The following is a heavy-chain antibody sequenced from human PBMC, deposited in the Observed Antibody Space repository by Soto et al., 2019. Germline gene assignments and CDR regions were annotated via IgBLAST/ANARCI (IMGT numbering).Heavy chain of an antibody. CDR3: ARDHRGSYYGAFDI. Sequence: ASVKVSCKASGYTFTGYYMHWVRQAPGQGLEWMGWINPNSGGTNYAQKFQGWVTMTRDTSISTAYMELSRLRSDDTAVYYCARDHRGSYYGAFDIWGQGKMFTFS. J-gene: IGHJ3*02. V-gene: IGHV1-2*04. CDR2: INPNSGGT. D-gene: IGHD1-26*01. CDR1: GYTFTGYY.